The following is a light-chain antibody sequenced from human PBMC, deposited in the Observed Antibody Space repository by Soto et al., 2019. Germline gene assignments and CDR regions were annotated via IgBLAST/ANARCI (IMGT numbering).Light chain of an antibody. J-gene: IGKJ1*01. Sequence: EIPLTQSPSSLAASVGDRVTITCRASQSISSWLAWYQQKPGKAPKLLIYKASSLESGVPSRFSGSGSGTEFTLTISRLQPDDVATYYCLQYSSHSWTFGQGTKVDIK. CDR3: LQYSSHSWT. V-gene: IGKV1-5*03. CDR2: KAS. CDR1: QSISSW.